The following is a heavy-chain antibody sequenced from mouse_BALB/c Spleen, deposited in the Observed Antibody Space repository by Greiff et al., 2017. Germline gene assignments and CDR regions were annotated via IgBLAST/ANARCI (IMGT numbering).Heavy chain of an antibody. CDR1: GYTFTSYV. CDR3: ASYDYEGTFGY. CDR2: INPYNDGT. V-gene: IGHV1-14*01. D-gene: IGHD2-4*01. Sequence: EVQGVESGPELVKPGASVKMSCKASGYTFTSYVMHWVKQKPGQGLEWIGYINPYNDGTKYNEKFKGKATLTSDKSSSTAYMELSSLTSEDSAVYYCASYDYEGTFGYWGQGTTLTVSS. J-gene: IGHJ2*01.